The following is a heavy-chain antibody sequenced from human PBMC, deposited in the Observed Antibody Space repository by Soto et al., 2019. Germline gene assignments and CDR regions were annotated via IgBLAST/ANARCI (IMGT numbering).Heavy chain of an antibody. CDR3: AKETTRFAVPPALDY. CDR1: GYTFSSYA. Sequence: VQLVESGGGVVQPGRSLRLSCEASGYTFSSYAIHWVRLAAGKGLEWVAGISYDGRNTFYADSVKGRFTISRDNSKNTLSLQMNSLRAEDTAVYYCAKETTRFAVPPALDYWGQGTLVTVS. D-gene: IGHD1-1*01. CDR2: ISYDGRNT. V-gene: IGHV3-30*18. J-gene: IGHJ4*02.